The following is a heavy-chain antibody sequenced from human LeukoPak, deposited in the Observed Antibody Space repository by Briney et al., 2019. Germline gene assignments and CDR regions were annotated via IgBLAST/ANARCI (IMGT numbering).Heavy chain of an antibody. CDR1: GFTFSSYE. D-gene: IGHD2-2*01. CDR2: IKQDGSEK. Sequence: PGGSLRLSCAASGFTFSSYEMNWVRQAPGKGLEWVANIKQDGSEKYYVDSVKGRFTISRDNAKNPLYLQMNSLRGEDTAVYYCARDTPGEESHWGQGTLVTVSS. V-gene: IGHV3-7*01. CDR3: ARDTPGEESH. J-gene: IGHJ4*02.